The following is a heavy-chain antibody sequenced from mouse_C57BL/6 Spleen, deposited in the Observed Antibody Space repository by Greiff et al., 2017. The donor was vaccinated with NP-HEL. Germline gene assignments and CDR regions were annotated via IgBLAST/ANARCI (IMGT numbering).Heavy chain of an antibody. CDR3: ARSPSYYGSSHWYFDV. J-gene: IGHJ1*03. D-gene: IGHD1-1*01. CDR2: IDPSDSET. Sequence: QVQLQQPGAELVRPGSSVKLSCKASGYTFTSYWMHWVKQRPIQGLEWIGNIDPSDSETHYNQKFKDKATLTVDKSSSTAYMQLSSLTSEDSAVYYCARSPSYYGSSHWYFDVWGTGTTVTVSS. CDR1: GYTFTSYW. V-gene: IGHV1-52*01.